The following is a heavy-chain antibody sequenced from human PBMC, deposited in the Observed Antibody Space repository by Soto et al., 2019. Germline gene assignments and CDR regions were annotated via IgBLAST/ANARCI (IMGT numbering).Heavy chain of an antibody. V-gene: IGHV3-74*01. Sequence: EVQLVESGGGLVQPGGSLRLSCAASGFFFSGYWMHWVRQAPGKGLMWVSRINGDGSSTSYADSVKGRFTISRDNAKNTLYLQMNSLGAEDTAVYYCVREVGGAPDWFDPWGQGNLVAVSS. CDR2: INGDGSST. CDR3: VREVGGAPDWFDP. CDR1: GFFFSGYW. D-gene: IGHD2-15*01. J-gene: IGHJ5*02.